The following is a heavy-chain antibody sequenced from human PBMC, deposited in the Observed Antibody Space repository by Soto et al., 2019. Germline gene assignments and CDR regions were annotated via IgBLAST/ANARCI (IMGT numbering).Heavy chain of an antibody. J-gene: IGHJ5*02. Sequence: ASVKVSCKASGYTFTSYDINWVRQATGQGLEWMGWMNPNSGNTGYAQKFQGRVTMTRNTSISTAYMELSSLRSEDTAVYYCARVQDRFTTIFGVVIIPEHNWFDPWGQGTLVTVSS. CDR1: GYTFTSYD. D-gene: IGHD3-3*01. CDR2: MNPNSGNT. CDR3: ARVQDRFTTIFGVVIIPEHNWFDP. V-gene: IGHV1-8*01.